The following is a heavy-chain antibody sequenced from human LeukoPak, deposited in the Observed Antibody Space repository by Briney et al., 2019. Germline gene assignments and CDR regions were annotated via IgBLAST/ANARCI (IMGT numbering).Heavy chain of an antibody. CDR3: AKDLRPAGVILPFDI. V-gene: IGHV3-30*04. D-gene: IGHD3-16*02. Sequence: GGSLRLSCAASGFTFSSYAMHWVRQAPGKGLEWVAVISYDGSNKYYADSVKGRFTISRDNSKNTLYLQMNSLRAEDTAVYYCAKDLRPAGVILPFDIWGQGTLVTVSS. J-gene: IGHJ4*02. CDR2: ISYDGSNK. CDR1: GFTFSSYA.